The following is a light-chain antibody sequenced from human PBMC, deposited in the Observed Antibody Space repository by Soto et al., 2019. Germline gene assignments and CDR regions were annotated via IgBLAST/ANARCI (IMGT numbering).Light chain of an antibody. J-gene: IGKJ1*01. Sequence: EIVLTQSPGTLSLSPGERATLSCRASQSVSSSYLAWYQQKPGQAPRLLIYGASSRGTGIPDRFSGSGSGTAFSLTISRLEPEDFGVYYWQQYGSSPPMTFGQGTKVEIK. V-gene: IGKV3-20*01. CDR3: QQYGSSPPMT. CDR2: GAS. CDR1: QSVSSSY.